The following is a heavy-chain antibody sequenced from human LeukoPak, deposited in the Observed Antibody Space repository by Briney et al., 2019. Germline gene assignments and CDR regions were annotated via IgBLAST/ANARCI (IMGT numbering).Heavy chain of an antibody. Sequence: PGGSLRLSCAASGLTFSSYAMNWVRQAPGEGLEWVSVISGNGGSTYYADSVRGRFTISRGNSKSTLYLQMSSLRAEDTALYYCTGSYYYEYFQHWGQGTLVTVSS. CDR1: GLTFSSYA. CDR3: TGSYYYEYFQH. D-gene: IGHD3-22*01. J-gene: IGHJ1*01. CDR2: ISGNGGST. V-gene: IGHV3-23*01.